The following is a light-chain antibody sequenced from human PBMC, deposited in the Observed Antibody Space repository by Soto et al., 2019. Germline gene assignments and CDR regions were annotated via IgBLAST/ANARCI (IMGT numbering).Light chain of an antibody. J-gene: IGKJ5*01. CDR2: DTS. Sequence: EIVLTQSQATLSLSPGERATLSCRASQSVSNQLGWYQQKPGQAPRLLIFDTSNRATGIPARFSGSGAGTDFTLSISSLEPEDFAVYYCQQRLSWPITFGQGTRLEI. CDR1: QSVSNQ. CDR3: QQRLSWPIT. V-gene: IGKV3-11*01.